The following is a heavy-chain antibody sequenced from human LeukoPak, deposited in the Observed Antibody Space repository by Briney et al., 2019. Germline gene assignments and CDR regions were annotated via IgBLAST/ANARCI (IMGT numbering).Heavy chain of an antibody. V-gene: IGHV4-39*01. Sequence: AETLSLTCTVSGGSISSSSYYWGWIRQPPGKGLEWIGSIYYSGSTYYNPSLKTRVTISVDTSKNQFALKLSSVTAADTAVYYCARRKVRGVMRVYDYWGQGTLDTVSS. CDR1: GGSISSSSYY. CDR3: ARRKVRGVMRVYDY. CDR2: IYYSGST. D-gene: IGHD3-10*01. J-gene: IGHJ4*02.